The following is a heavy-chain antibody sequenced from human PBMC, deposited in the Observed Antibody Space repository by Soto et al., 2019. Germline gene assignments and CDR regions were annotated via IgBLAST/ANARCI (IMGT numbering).Heavy chain of an antibody. V-gene: IGHV1-8*01. J-gene: IGHJ4*02. CDR3: AREEVGAVDY. D-gene: IGHD1-26*01. CDR2: MNPNSGNT. Sequence: QVQLVQSGAEVKKPGASVKVSCKASGYTFTSYDINWVRQATGQGLEWMGWMNPNSGNTGYGQTVQGRVTMTRNTTIITAYMERSSLRSADTAVYYCAREEVGAVDYWGQGTLVTVSS. CDR1: GYTFTSYD.